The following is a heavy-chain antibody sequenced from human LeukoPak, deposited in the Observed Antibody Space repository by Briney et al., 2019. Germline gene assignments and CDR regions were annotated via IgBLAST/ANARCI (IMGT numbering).Heavy chain of an antibody. V-gene: IGHV3-33*01. CDR1: GFTFSSYG. CDR2: IWFDGSNI. J-gene: IGHJ4*02. D-gene: IGHD6-19*01. Sequence: GGSLRLSCAASGFTFSSYGMHWVRQAPGKGLEWVTSIWFDGSNIHYADSVKGRVVISRDNSKSALYLQTNSLRAEDTAIYYCSRDSLPMAVTGPFDHWGQGALVTVSS. CDR3: SRDSLPMAVTGPFDH.